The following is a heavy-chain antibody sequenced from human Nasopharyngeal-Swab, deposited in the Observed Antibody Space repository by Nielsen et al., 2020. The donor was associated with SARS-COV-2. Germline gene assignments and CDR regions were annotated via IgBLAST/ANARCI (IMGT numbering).Heavy chain of an antibody. V-gene: IGHV1-2*06. D-gene: IGHD2-8*01. CDR2: ISPNSGGT. CDR1: GYTFTGYF. CDR3: ASPYCSNGVYYSRAGFDS. Sequence: ASVKVSCKASGYTFTGYFLHWVRQAPGQGLEWMGRISPNSGGTNYAQKFQGRVTMTSDTSISTAYMELSSLRSDDTAVYYCASPYCSNGVYYSRAGFDSWGQGSLATVSS. J-gene: IGHJ4*02.